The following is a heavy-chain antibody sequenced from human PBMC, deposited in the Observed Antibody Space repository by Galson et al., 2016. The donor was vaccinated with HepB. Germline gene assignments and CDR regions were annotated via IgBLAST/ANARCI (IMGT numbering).Heavy chain of an antibody. D-gene: IGHD3-22*01. CDR2: ISGSGGDT. CDR1: GFTFSSYA. V-gene: IGHV3-23*01. J-gene: IGHJ4*02. CDR3: AKDPRVSSGTRQCDF. Sequence: SLRLSCAASGFTFSSYAMSWVRQAPGNGLEWVSGISGSGGDTWYADSVKGRFIMYRENPKNNLYLQMNSLRVDDTAVYYCAKDPRVSSGTRQCDFWGQGTLVTVSS.